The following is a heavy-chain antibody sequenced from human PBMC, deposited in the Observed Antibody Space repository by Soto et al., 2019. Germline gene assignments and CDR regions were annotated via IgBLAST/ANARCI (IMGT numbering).Heavy chain of an antibody. J-gene: IGHJ2*01. CDR2: IRSKGNNYAT. CDR3: VRYSRTLGWFFDL. CDR1: GFTFSDSA. V-gene: IGHV3-73*02. Sequence: EVQLVESGGGLVQPGGSLKLSCAASGFTFSDSAMHWVRQASGEGLEWLGRIRSKGNNYATEYGASLKGRFTIPRDDLRKRTYLQICILNNEDPAVYYCVRYSRTLGWFFDLWGRGTLVTVSS. D-gene: IGHD2-21*01.